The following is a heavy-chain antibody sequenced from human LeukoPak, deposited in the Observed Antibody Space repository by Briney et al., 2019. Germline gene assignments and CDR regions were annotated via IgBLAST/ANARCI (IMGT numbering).Heavy chain of an antibody. CDR2: INHSGST. J-gene: IGHJ3*02. CDR1: GGSFGGYY. Sequence: SETLSLTXAVYGGSFGGYYWSWIRQTPGKGLEWLGEINHSGSTNYNPSLKSRVTISVDTSKNQFSLKLSSVTAADTAVYYCARGSPYYDFWSGYHRDAFDIWGQGTMVTVSS. V-gene: IGHV4-34*01. CDR3: ARGSPYYDFWSGYHRDAFDI. D-gene: IGHD3-3*01.